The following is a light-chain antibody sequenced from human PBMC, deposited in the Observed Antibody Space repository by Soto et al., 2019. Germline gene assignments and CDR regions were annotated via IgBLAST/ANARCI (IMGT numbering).Light chain of an antibody. Sequence: QAVVTRPASVSGSPGQSITISCTGTSSDVGGYNYVSWYQQHPGKAPKLMIYDVSNRPSGVSNRFSGSKSGNTASLTISGLQAEDEADYYCSSYTSSSTPVVFGGGTKVTVL. J-gene: IGLJ2*01. CDR3: SSYTSSSTPVV. CDR2: DVS. V-gene: IGLV2-14*01. CDR1: SSDVGGYNY.